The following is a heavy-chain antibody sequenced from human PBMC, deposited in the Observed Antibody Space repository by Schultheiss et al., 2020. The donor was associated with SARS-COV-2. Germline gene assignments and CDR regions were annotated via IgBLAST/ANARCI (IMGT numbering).Heavy chain of an antibody. Sequence: SETLSLTCTVSGGSISSYYWSWIRQPPGKGLEWIGYIYYSGSTNYNPSLKSRVTISIDTSKNQFSLKLSSVTAADTAVYYCARGKVGWFDPWGQGTLVTVSS. CDR3: ARGKVGWFDP. CDR2: IYYSGST. D-gene: IGHD1-26*01. J-gene: IGHJ5*02. CDR1: GGSISSYY. V-gene: IGHV4-59*12.